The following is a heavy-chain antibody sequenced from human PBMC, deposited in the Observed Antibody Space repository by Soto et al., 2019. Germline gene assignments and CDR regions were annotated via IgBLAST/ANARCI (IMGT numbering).Heavy chain of an antibody. CDR2: IYYSGST. Sequence: TLSLTSTVSGGSISSGDYYGSWIRQPPGKGLEWIGYIYYSGSTYYNPSLKSRVTISVDTSKNQFSLKLSSVTAADTAVYYCARENRRYGDYGGWFDPWGQGTLVTVSS. J-gene: IGHJ5*02. CDR3: ARENRRYGDYGGWFDP. CDR1: GGSISSGDYY. D-gene: IGHD4-17*01. V-gene: IGHV4-30-4*01.